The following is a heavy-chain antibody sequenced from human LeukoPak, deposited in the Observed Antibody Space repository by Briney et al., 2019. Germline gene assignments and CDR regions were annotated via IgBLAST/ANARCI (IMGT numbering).Heavy chain of an antibody. J-gene: IGHJ6*03. V-gene: IGHV1-8*03. D-gene: IGHD2-15*01. Sequence: GASVKVSCKASGYTFTSYDINWVRQATGQGLEWMGWMNPNSGNTGYAQKFQGRVTITRNTSISTAYMELSSLRSEDTAVYYCARGPRGYCSGGSCYYYHYYYYMDVWGKGTTVTISS. CDR2: MNPNSGNT. CDR1: GYTFTSYD. CDR3: ARGPRGYCSGGSCYYYHYYYYMDV.